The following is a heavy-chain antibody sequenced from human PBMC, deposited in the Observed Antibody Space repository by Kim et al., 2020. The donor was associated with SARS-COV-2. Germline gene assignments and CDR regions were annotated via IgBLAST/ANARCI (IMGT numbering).Heavy chain of an antibody. CDR3: ARALYGWGESNAFAL. V-gene: IGHV4-59*12. D-gene: IGHD3-10*01. CDR1: GGSLSGYY. Sequence: SETLSLTCAVYGGSLSGYYGSWIRQSPGKGLEWIGYIDCSGGTNYNPSLKSRVTISVDTSKSQFSLKLSSVTAADTAVYYCARALYGWGESNAFALWGQGTMVTVSS. CDR2: IDCSGGT. J-gene: IGHJ3*01.